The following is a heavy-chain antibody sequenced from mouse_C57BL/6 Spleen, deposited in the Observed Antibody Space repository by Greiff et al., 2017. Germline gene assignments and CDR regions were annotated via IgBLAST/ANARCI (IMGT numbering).Heavy chain of an antibody. Sequence: VKLQESGAELARPGASVQLSCKASGYTFTSYGISWVKQRTGQGLEWIGEIYPRSGNTYYNEKFKGKATLTADKSSSTAYMELRSLTSEDSAVYFCSGVTTVVATNWGQGTSVTVSS. J-gene: IGHJ4*01. D-gene: IGHD1-1*01. V-gene: IGHV1-81*01. CDR2: IYPRSGNT. CDR3: SGVTTVVATN. CDR1: GYTFTSYG.